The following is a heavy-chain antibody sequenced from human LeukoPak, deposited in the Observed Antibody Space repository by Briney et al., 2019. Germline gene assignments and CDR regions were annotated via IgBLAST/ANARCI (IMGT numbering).Heavy chain of an antibody. Sequence: SETLSLTCYVSGDSINNDNYYWGWVRQSPGAGLEWLGSVYHNGHTIYTPSLKSRLTLSVDTSKNHFSLNLTSATAADTAVYFCASVLQSGTYPSGSDYYFDSWGRRTLVTVTS. CDR1: GDSINNDNYY. CDR3: ASVLQSGTYPSGSDYYFDS. D-gene: IGHD1-26*01. J-gene: IGHJ4*01. CDR2: VYHNGHT. V-gene: IGHV4-39*02.